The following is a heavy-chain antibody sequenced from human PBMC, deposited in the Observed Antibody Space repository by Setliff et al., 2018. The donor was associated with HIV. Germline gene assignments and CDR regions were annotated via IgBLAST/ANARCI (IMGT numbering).Heavy chain of an antibody. Sequence: PGGSLRLSCEGSGFTLSVYGMHWVRQAPGKGLEWVGRIKSKTDGGTTDYAAPVKGRFTISRDDSKNTLYLQMNSLKIEDTAVYYCTTGTRLVDWGQGALVTVSS. J-gene: IGHJ4*02. CDR1: GFTLSVYG. V-gene: IGHV3-15*01. CDR2: IKSKTDGGTT. D-gene: IGHD2-21*01. CDR3: TTGTRLVD.